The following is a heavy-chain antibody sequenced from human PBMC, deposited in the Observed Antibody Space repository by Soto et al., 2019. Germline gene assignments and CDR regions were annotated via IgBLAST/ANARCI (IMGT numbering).Heavy chain of an antibody. CDR2: INPSGGST. CDR3: ARDRISIAARPGNWFDP. V-gene: IGHV1-46*03. Sequence: GASVKVSCKASGYTFTSYYMHWVRQAPGQGLEWMGIINPSGGSTSYAQKFQGRVTMTRDTSTSTVYMELSSLRSEDTAVYYCARDRISIAARPGNWFDPWGQGTLVTVSS. D-gene: IGHD6-6*01. CDR1: GYTFTSYY. J-gene: IGHJ5*02.